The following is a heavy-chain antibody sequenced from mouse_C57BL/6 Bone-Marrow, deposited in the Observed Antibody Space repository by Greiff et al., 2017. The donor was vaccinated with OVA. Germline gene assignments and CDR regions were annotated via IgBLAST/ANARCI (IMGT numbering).Heavy chain of an antibody. CDR1: GYAFSSYW. V-gene: IGHV1-80*01. CDR2: IYPGDGDT. CDR3: ARNGALLGFAY. J-gene: IGHJ3*01. Sequence: LQESGAELVKPGASVKISCKASGYAFSSYWMNWVKQRPGKGLEWIGQIYPGDGDTNYNGKFKGKATLTADKSSSTAYMQLSSLTSEDSAVYFCARNGALLGFAYWGQGTLVTVSA.